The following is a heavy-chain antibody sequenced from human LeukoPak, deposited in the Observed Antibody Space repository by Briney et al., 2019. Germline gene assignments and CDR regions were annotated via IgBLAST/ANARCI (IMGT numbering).Heavy chain of an antibody. CDR3: ARQEGIAAAGMPPLIDY. CDR2: IYPGDSDT. D-gene: IGHD6-13*01. CDR1: GYSFTNDW. V-gene: IGHV5-51*01. Sequence: GESLKISCKGSGYSFTNDWIGWVRQMPGKGLEWMGIIYPGDSDTRYSPSFQGQVTISADKSISTAYLQWSSLKASDTAMYYCARQEGIAAAGMPPLIDYWGQGTLVTVSS. J-gene: IGHJ4*02.